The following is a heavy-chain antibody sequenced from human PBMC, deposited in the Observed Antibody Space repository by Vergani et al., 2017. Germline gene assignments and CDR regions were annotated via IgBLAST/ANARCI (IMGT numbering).Heavy chain of an antibody. J-gene: IGHJ4*02. CDR2: ISGSGGST. Sequence: VQLVQSGAEVKKPGSSVKVSCKASGGTFSSYAMNWVRQAPGKGLEWVSAISGSGGSTYSADSVKGRFTISRDNSKKTLYLQMNSLRAEDTAVYYCAKGQAGAGTDYWGQGTLVTVSS. V-gene: IGHV3-23*04. CDR1: GGTFSSYA. D-gene: IGHD6-13*01. CDR3: AKGQAGAGTDY.